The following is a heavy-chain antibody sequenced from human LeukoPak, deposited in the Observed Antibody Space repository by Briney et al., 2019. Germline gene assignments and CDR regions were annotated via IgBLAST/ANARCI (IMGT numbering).Heavy chain of an antibody. Sequence: GGSLRLSCAASGFTFSSIGMSWFRQAPGKGLEGGANIKYDGSEKDYVDSVKGRFTISRDNAKNSLYLQMNSLRAEDTAVYYCARDIEAAGLFFDYWGQGTLVTVSS. D-gene: IGHD6-13*01. CDR3: ARDIEAAGLFFDY. CDR2: IKYDGSEK. V-gene: IGHV3-7*01. CDR1: GFTFSSIG. J-gene: IGHJ4*02.